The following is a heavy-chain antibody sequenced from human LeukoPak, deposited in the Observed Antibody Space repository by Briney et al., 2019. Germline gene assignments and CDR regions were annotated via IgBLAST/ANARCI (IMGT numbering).Heavy chain of an antibody. Sequence: SETLSLTCTVSGGSISSYYWSWIRQPAGKGLEWIGRIYTSGSTNYNPSLKSRVTMSVDTSKNQFSLKLSSVTAADTAVYYCARAPTPDCGGDCYSTLPPDYYFDYWGQGTLVTVSS. D-gene: IGHD2-21*02. V-gene: IGHV4-4*07. J-gene: IGHJ4*02. CDR2: IYTSGST. CDR3: ARAPTPDCGGDCYSTLPPDYYFDY. CDR1: GGSISSYY.